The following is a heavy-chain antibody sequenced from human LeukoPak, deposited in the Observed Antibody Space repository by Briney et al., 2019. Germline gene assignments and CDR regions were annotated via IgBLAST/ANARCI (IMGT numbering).Heavy chain of an antibody. CDR1: GGTFSSYA. CDR2: IIPILGIA. J-gene: IGHJ4*02. D-gene: IGHD6-19*01. Sequence: SVKVSCKASGGTFSSYAISWVRQAPGQGLEWMGRIIPILGIANYAQKFQGRVTITADKSTSTAYMELSSLRSEDTAVYYCARESLAVAGKRGDHWGQGTLVTVSS. CDR3: ARESLAVAGKRGDH. V-gene: IGHV1-69*04.